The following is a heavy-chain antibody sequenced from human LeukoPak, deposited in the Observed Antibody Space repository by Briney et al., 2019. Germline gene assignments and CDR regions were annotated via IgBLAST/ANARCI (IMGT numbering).Heavy chain of an antibody. V-gene: IGHV1-3*01. CDR2: INAGNGNT. CDR3: ARWEGPYSNRRTYGMDV. CDR1: GYTFTSYA. Sequence: ASVKVSCKASGYTFTSYAMHWVRQAPGQRLEWMGWINAGNGNTKYSQKFQGRVTITRDTSASTAYMELSSLRSEDTAVYYCARWEGPYSNRRTYGMDVWGQGTTVTVSS. D-gene: IGHD6-13*01. J-gene: IGHJ6*02.